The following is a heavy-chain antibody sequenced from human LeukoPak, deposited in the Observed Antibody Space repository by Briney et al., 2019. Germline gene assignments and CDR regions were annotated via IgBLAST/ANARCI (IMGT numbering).Heavy chain of an antibody. J-gene: IGHJ4*02. V-gene: IGHV1-2*02. CDR2: INPYSGGT. D-gene: IGHD3-10*01. CDR1: GYTFNGYY. CDR3: ARVKRGERPTHAFDY. Sequence: ASVKVSCKASGYTFNGYYIHWVRQAPGQGLEWMGYINPYSGGTNYAQKFQGRVTMTRDTSISTAYMELSRLRSDDTAVYYCARVKRGERPTHAFDYWGQGTLVTVSS.